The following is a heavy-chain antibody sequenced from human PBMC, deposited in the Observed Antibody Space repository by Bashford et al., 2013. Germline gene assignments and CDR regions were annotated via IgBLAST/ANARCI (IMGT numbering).Heavy chain of an antibody. D-gene: IGHD3-10*01. J-gene: IGHJ6*02. V-gene: IGHV1-69*06. CDR3: ARDGGMGSGVTPGIYYYYGMDV. CDR1: GYTFTSNP. Sequence: SVKVSCKASGYTFTSNPMHWVRQAPGQSLEWMGGIIPIFGTANYAQKFQGRVTITADKSTSTAYMELSSLRSEDTAVYYCARDGGMGSGVTPGIYYYYGMDVWGQGTTVTVS. CDR2: IIPIFGTA.